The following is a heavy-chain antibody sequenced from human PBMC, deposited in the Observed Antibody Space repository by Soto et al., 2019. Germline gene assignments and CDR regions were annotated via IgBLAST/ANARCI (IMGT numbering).Heavy chain of an antibody. Sequence: EVQLVESGGGLVQPGRSLRLSCAASGFTFDDYAMHWVRQAPGKGLEWVSGISWNSGSIGYADSVKGRFTISRDNAKNSLYLQMNSLRAEDTAWYYCAKGALRDGSGSYRFDYWGQGTLVTVSS. D-gene: IGHD3-10*01. V-gene: IGHV3-9*01. J-gene: IGHJ4*02. CDR3: AKGALRDGSGSYRFDY. CDR1: GFTFDDYA. CDR2: ISWNSGSI.